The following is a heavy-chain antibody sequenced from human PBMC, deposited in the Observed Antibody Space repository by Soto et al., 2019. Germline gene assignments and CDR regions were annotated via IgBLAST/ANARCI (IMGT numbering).Heavy chain of an antibody. CDR3: ASSHVDIVATTPQYYFDY. V-gene: IGHV5-51*01. CDR1: GYSFTSYW. J-gene: IGHJ4*02. CDR2: IYPGDSDT. Sequence: GESLKISCKGSGYSFTSYWIGWVRQMPGKGLEWMGIIYPGDSDTRYSPSFQGQVTISADKSISTAYLQWSSLKASDTAMYYCASSHVDIVATTPQYYFDYWGQGTLVTVSS. D-gene: IGHD5-12*01.